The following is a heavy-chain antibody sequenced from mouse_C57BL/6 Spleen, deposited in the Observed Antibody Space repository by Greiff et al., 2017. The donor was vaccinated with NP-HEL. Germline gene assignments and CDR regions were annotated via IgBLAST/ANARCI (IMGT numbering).Heavy chain of an antibody. J-gene: IGHJ1*03. Sequence: EVQLQQSGPELVKPGASVKISCKASGYTFTDYYMNWVKQSHGKSLEWIGDINPNNGGTSYNQKFKGKATLTVDKSSSTSYMELHSLTSEDSAVYSCARDYGSRYVNGYFDVWGTGTTVTVSS. CDR2: INPNNGGT. D-gene: IGHD1-1*01. CDR3: ARDYGSRYVNGYFDV. CDR1: GYTFTDYY. V-gene: IGHV1-26*01.